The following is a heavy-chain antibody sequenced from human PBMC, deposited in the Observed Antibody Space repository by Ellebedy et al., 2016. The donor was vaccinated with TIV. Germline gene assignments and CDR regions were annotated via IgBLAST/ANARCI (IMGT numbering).Heavy chain of an antibody. CDR3: AKDRTPGDGYWVFDF. Sequence: GESLKISCAASGFSFSSYAMSWVRQAPGKGLEWVSGVGSGGSRYADSVKGGFTISRDNSKSTLDLQMSSLRAEDTAVYYCAKDRTPGDGYWVFDFWGQGTLVTVST. CDR1: GFSFSSYA. J-gene: IGHJ4*02. D-gene: IGHD5-18*01. CDR2: VGSGGSR. V-gene: IGHV3-23*01.